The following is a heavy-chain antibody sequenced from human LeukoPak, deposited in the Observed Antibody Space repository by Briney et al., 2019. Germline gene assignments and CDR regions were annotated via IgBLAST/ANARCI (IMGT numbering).Heavy chain of an antibody. Sequence: PSETLSLTCTVSGCSISSSSYYWGWIRQPPGKGLEGIGSIYYSGSTYYNPSLKSRVTISVDTSKNQFSLKLSSVTAADTAVYYCARLFAAATTLFDYWGQGTLVTVSS. D-gene: IGHD6-13*01. CDR1: GCSISSSSYY. J-gene: IGHJ4*02. CDR3: ARLFAAATTLFDY. V-gene: IGHV4-39*01. CDR2: IYYSGST.